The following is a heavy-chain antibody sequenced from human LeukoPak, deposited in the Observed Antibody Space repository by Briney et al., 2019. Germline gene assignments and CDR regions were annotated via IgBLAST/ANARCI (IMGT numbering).Heavy chain of an antibody. CDR1: GFTFSSYA. J-gene: IGHJ6*02. D-gene: IGHD4-4*01. V-gene: IGHV3-23*01. Sequence: GGSLRLSCAASGFTFSSYAMSWVRQAPGKGLEWVSAISGSGGSTYYADSVKGRFTISRDNSKNTLYLQMNSLRAEDTAVYYCAKANPCLYSHYYYYGIDVWGQGTTVTVSS. CDR2: ISGSGGST. CDR3: AKANPCLYSHYYYYGIDV.